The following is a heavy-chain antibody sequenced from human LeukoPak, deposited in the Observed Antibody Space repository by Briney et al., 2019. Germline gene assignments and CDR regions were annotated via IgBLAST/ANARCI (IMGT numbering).Heavy chain of an antibody. J-gene: IGHJ4*02. CDR3: ARGFAADSSGWYSDFDY. V-gene: IGHV4-59*01. Sequence: SETLSLTCTVSGGSISSYYWSWIRQPPGKGPEWIGYIYYSGSTNYNPSLKSRVTISVDTSKNQFSLKLSSVTAADTAVYYCARGFAADSSGWYSDFDYWGQGTLVTVSS. D-gene: IGHD6-19*01. CDR2: IYYSGST. CDR1: GGSISSYY.